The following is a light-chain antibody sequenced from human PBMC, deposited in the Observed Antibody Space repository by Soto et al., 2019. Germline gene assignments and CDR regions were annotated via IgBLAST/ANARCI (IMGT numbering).Light chain of an antibody. CDR3: QQYGSSRWT. J-gene: IGKJ1*01. CDR1: QSVGSAY. V-gene: IGKV3-20*01. CDR2: GAS. Sequence: EIVLTQSPGTLSLSPGKRATLSCRASQSVGSAYLAWYQHKPGQAPRLLIYGASSRATGIPDRISGSGSGTDFTLTISRLEPEDFAVYYCQQYGSSRWTFGQGTKVE.